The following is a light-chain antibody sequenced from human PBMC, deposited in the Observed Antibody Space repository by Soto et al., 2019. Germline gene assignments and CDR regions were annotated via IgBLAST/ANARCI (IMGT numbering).Light chain of an antibody. CDR3: SSYTSISTLYV. CDR2: EVS. J-gene: IGLJ1*01. V-gene: IGLV2-14*01. CDR1: SSDIRGYNY. Sequence: QSALTQPASVSGSPGQSITISCTGSSSDIRGYNYVSWYQQNPGKAPKLLIYEVSNRPSGISDRFSGSKSGNTASLTISGLQAEDEADYYCSSYTSISTLYVFGTGTKVTV.